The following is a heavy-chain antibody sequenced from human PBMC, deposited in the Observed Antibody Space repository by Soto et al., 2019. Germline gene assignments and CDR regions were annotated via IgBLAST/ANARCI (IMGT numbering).Heavy chain of an antibody. CDR1: GGSFSGYY. Sequence: SETLSLTCAVYGGSFSGYYWSWIRQPPGKGLEWIGEINHSGSTNYNPSLKSRVTISVDTSKNQFSLKLSSVTAADTAVYYCASSNHRYYYYMDVWGKGTTVTVSS. CDR3: ASSNHRYYYYMDV. V-gene: IGHV4-34*01. CDR2: INHSGST. J-gene: IGHJ6*03.